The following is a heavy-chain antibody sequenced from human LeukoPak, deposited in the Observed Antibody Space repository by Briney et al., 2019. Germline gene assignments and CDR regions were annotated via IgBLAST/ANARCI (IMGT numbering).Heavy chain of an antibody. J-gene: IGHJ4*02. CDR2: SKQDGSAQ. Sequence: GGSLRLSCAASGFPFDKLWMSWVRQAPGKGLEWVATSKQDGSAQYYVDSVKGRFTLSRDNAKTSLYLQMNSLRAEDTAMYYCARAWYGGATFDNWGQGTLVTVSS. CDR3: ARAWYGGATFDN. CDR1: GFPFDKLW. D-gene: IGHD1-26*01. V-gene: IGHV3-7*01.